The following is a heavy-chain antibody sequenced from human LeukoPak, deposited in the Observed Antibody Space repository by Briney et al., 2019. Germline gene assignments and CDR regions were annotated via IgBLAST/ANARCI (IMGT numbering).Heavy chain of an antibody. CDR1: GGSISSYY. CDR2: IYTSGST. D-gene: IGHD3-10*01. J-gene: IGHJ4*02. Sequence: SETLSLTCTVSGGSISSYYWSWIRQPAGKELEWIGRIYTSGSTNYNPSLKSRVTMSVDTSKNQFSLKLSSVTAADTAVYYCARGRYYYGSGSSHFDYWGQGTLVTVSS. CDR3: ARGRYYYGSGSSHFDY. V-gene: IGHV4-4*07.